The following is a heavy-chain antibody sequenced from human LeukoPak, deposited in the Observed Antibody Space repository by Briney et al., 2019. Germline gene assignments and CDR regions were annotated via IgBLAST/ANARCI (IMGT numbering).Heavy chain of an antibody. CDR2: ILYTGTT. D-gene: IGHD2-2*01. J-gene: IGHJ5*02. V-gene: IGHV4-59*08. CDR3: ARGHQGFDP. Sequence: SETLSLTCTVSGGSISSYYWSWIRQPPGKGLDWIGYILYTGTTNYNPSLKSRVTISVDTSRNQISLNLNSVTAADTAVYYCARGHQGFDPWGQGILVSVSS. CDR1: GGSISSYY.